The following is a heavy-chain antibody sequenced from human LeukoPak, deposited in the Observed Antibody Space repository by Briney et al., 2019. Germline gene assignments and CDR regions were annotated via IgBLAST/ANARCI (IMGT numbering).Heavy chain of an antibody. V-gene: IGHV4-59*01. CDR1: GGSISSYY. CDR2: IYYSGST. J-gene: IGHJ4*02. Sequence: SETLSLTCTVSGGSISSYYWSWIRQPPGKGLEWIGYIYYSGSTNYNPSLKSRVTISVDTSKNQFSLKLSSVTAADTAVYYCARLIEDSSGYYYFEYWGQGTLVTVSS. D-gene: IGHD3-22*01. CDR3: ARLIEDSSGYYYFEY.